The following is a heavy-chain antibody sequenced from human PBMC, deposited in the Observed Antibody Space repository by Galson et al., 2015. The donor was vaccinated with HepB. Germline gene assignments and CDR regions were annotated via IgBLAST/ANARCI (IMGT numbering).Heavy chain of an antibody. CDR1: GGTFSSYA. CDR3: ARAGYGVRGVIVPLPDY. D-gene: IGHD3-10*01. V-gene: IGHV1-69*13. J-gene: IGHJ4*02. Sequence: SVKVSCKASGGTFSSYAISWVRQAPGQGLEWMGGIIPIFGTANYAQKFQGRVTITADESTSTAYMELSSLRSEDTAVYHCARAGYGVRGVIVPLPDYWGQGTLVTVSS. CDR2: IIPIFGTA.